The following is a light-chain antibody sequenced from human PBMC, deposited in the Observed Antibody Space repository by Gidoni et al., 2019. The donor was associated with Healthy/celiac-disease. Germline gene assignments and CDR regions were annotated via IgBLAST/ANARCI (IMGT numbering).Light chain of an antibody. V-gene: IGKV1-33*01. CDR3: QQYDNLALT. J-gene: IGKJ4*01. CDR1: QDISNY. Sequence: DIQMPQSPSPLSASVGYRVTITCQASQDISNYLNWYPQKPGKATKLLIYDASNLETGVPSRFSGSGSGTDFTFTISSLQPEDIATYYCQQYDNLALTFGGGTKVEIK. CDR2: DAS.